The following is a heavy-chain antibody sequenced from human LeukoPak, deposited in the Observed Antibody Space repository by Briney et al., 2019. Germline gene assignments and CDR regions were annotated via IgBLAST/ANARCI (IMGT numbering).Heavy chain of an antibody. V-gene: IGHV1-2*06. J-gene: IGHJ4*02. D-gene: IGHD4-17*01. CDR3: ATHADYGDNIHF. Sequence: ASVKVSCKTSGFTFIAYYVHWVRQAPGQGLEWVGRINPNSGGTNYAQKLQGRVTVTRDTSITTAYMELSSLNSDDTAIYYCATHADYGDNIHFWGQGTLVTVSS. CDR1: GFTFIAYY. CDR2: INPNSGGT.